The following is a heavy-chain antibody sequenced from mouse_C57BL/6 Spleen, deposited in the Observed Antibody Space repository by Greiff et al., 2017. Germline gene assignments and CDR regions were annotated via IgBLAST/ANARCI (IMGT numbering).Heavy chain of an antibody. Sequence: VQLQQSGPELVKPGASVKISCKASGYAFSSSWMNWVKQRPGKGLEWIGRIYPGDGNTNYNGKFKGKATLTADKASSTAYMQLSSLTSEDSAVYFCGRWCYDYDEKGLDDWGQGTTLTVSA. V-gene: IGHV1-82*01. CDR2: IYPGDGNT. D-gene: IGHD2-4*01. CDR3: GRWCYDYDEKGLDD. J-gene: IGHJ2*01. CDR1: GYAFSSSW.